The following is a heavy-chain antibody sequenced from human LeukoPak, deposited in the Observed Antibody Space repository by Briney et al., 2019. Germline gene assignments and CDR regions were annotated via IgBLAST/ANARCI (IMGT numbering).Heavy chain of an antibody. J-gene: IGHJ6*03. V-gene: IGHV3-9*03. CDR2: ISWNSGSI. Sequence: PGRSLRLSCAASGFTFDDYAMHWVQHAPGKGLEWVSGISWNSGSIVYADSVKGRFTISRDKAKNSLYLQMNSLRAEDMALYYCAKDQSSSPYYYMDVWGKGTTVTVSS. CDR1: GFTFDDYA. D-gene: IGHD6-13*01. CDR3: AKDQSSSPYYYMDV.